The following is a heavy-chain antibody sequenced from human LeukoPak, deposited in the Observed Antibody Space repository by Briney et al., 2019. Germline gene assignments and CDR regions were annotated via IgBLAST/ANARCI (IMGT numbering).Heavy chain of an antibody. CDR2: INPSGGST. J-gene: IGHJ4*02. Sequence: GASVKVSCKASGYTFAIYYIHWVRQAPGQGLEWMGIINPSGGSTSYTQKFQGRLTMTRDTSTSTVYMELSSLRSEDTAVYYCATGYSSATGGYYFDYWGQGTLVTVSS. V-gene: IGHV1-46*01. D-gene: IGHD6-19*01. CDR1: GYTFAIYY. CDR3: ATGYSSATGGYYFDY.